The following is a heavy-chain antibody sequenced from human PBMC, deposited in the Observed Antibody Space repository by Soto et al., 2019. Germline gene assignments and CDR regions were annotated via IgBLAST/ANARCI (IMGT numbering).Heavy chain of an antibody. CDR2: IKSKTDGGTT. D-gene: IGHD6-19*01. CDR1: GFTFSNAW. CDR3: TTDSGAVAAPLDY. V-gene: IGHV3-15*01. Sequence: GESLKISCAASGFTFSNAWMSWVRQAPGKGLEWVGRIKSKTDGGTTDYAAPVKGRFTISRDDSKNTLYLQMNSLKTEDTAVYYCTTDSGAVAAPLDYWGQGTLVTVSS. J-gene: IGHJ4*02.